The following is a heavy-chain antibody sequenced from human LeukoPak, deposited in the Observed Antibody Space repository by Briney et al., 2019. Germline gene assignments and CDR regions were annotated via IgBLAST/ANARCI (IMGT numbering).Heavy chain of an antibody. V-gene: IGHV1-8*01. CDR1: GYTFTSYD. J-gene: IGHJ4*02. Sequence: GASVKVSCKASGYTFTSYDINWVRQATGQGLEWMGWMNPNSGNTGYAQKFQGRVTMTRNTSTSTAYMELSSLRSEDTAVYYCARSFGYSYGYTPKYYFDYWGQGTLVTVSS. D-gene: IGHD5-18*01. CDR2: MNPNSGNT. CDR3: ARSFGYSYGYTPKYYFDY.